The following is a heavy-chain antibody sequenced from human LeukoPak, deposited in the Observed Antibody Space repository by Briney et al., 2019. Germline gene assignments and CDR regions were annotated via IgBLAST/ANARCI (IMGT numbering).Heavy chain of an antibody. CDR1: GYTFTGYY. CDR3: ARGPSITLVRGGQWYYYMDL. D-gene: IGHD3-10*01. V-gene: IGHV1-2*02. CDR2: INPNSGGT. Sequence: GASVKVSCKASGYTFTGYYMHWVRQAPGQGLEWMGWINPNSGGTNYAQKFQGRVTMTRDTSISTVYMELSSLRSEDTAVYYCARGPSITLVRGGQWYYYMDLWGKGTTVTISS. J-gene: IGHJ6*03.